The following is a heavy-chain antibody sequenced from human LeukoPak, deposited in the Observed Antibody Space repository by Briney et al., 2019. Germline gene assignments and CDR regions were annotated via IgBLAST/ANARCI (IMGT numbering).Heavy chain of an antibody. CDR2: ISGGGST. J-gene: IGHJ4*02. Sequence: PGGSLRLSCAASGFTFSSYGLSWVRQTPGKGLEWVSIISGGGSTFYADSVKGRFTISRDNSQNTLFLQMNSLRAEDTAVYYCAKRSDYGGNSNYSDYWGQGTLVTVSS. CDR3: AKRSDYGGNSNYSDY. V-gene: IGHV3-23*01. D-gene: IGHD4-23*01. CDR1: GFTFSSYG.